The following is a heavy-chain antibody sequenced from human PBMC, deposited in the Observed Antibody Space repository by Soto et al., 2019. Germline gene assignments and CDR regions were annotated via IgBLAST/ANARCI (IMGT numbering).Heavy chain of an antibody. CDR2: ISGSGGST. CDR3: AKGQYSGVAGGLDY. Sequence: EVHLLESGGGLVQPGGSLRLSCAASGLTFKSYAMSWVRQAPGKGLEWVSGISGSGGSTDYADSVKGRFTISRDNSKNTLYVQMNSLRVEDTALYYCAKGQYSGVAGGLDYWGQGTLVTVSS. J-gene: IGHJ4*02. V-gene: IGHV3-23*01. CDR1: GLTFKSYA. D-gene: IGHD1-26*01.